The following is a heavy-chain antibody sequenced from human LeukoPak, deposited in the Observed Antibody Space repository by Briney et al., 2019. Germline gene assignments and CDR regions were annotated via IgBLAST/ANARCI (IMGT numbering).Heavy chain of an antibody. D-gene: IGHD2-2*02. J-gene: IGHJ4*02. Sequence: ASVKVSCKASGYTFTSYAMHWVRQAPGQRLEWMGWINAGNGNTKYSQKFQGRVTITRDASASTAYMELSSLRSEDTAVYYCALVVPAAISPPDVWGQGTLVTASS. CDR1: GYTFTSYA. CDR2: INAGNGNT. CDR3: ALVVPAAISPPDV. V-gene: IGHV1-3*01.